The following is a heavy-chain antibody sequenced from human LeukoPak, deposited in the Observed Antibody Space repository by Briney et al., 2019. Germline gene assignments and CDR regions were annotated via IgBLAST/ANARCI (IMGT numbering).Heavy chain of an antibody. CDR2: ISGSGAST. D-gene: IGHD6-13*01. J-gene: IGHJ6*02. V-gene: IGHV3-23*01. CDR3: AKDPGSSWYFSSAYYYYYGMDV. CDR1: GFTLSTNA. Sequence: NPGGSLRLSCLTSGFTLSTNAMSWVRQAPGKGLEWISGISGSGASTYYADSVKGRFTISRDDSRNTLYLQMNSLRGDDTAVYYCAKDPGSSWYFSSAYYYYYGMDVWGRGTTVTVSS.